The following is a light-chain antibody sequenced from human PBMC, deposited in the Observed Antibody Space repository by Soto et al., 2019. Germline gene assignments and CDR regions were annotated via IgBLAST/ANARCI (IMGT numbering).Light chain of an antibody. Sequence: EIVLTQSPGTLSLSPGERATLSCRASQSVSSSYLAWYQQKPGQAPRLLIYGASSRATGIPDRFSGSGSGTDFTLTTSRLEPEDFAVYYCQQYGSTTTYTFGQGTRLEIK. CDR1: QSVSSSY. J-gene: IGKJ5*01. V-gene: IGKV3-20*01. CDR2: GAS. CDR3: QQYGSTTTYT.